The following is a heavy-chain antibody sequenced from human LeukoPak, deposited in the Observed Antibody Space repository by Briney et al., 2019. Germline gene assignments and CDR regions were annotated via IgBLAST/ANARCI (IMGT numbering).Heavy chain of an antibody. CDR2: ISSSSGYI. CDR3: ARGRDGYNYLYYYYYMDV. CDR1: GFTFSTYS. D-gene: IGHD5-24*01. J-gene: IGHJ6*03. Sequence: GGSLRLSCAASGFTFSTYSMNWVRQAPGKGLEWVSSISSSSGYIYYADSVKGRFTISRDDAKNSLYLQMNSLRAEDTAVYYCARGRDGYNYLYYYYYMDVWGKGTTVTVSS. V-gene: IGHV3-21*01.